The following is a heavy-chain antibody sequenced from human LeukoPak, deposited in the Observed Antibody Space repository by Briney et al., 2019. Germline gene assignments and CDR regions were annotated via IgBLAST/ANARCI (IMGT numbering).Heavy chain of an antibody. Sequence: PSETLSLTCTVSGGSISSYYWSWIRQPAGKGLEWIGRIYTSGTTHYNPSLKSRVAMSVDTSKNQFSLKLSSVTAADTAVYYCARGTLYSGWSYYFDYWGQGSQVTVSS. CDR3: ARGTLYSGWSYYFDY. J-gene: IGHJ4*02. D-gene: IGHD6-19*01. CDR2: IYTSGTT. CDR1: GGSISSYY. V-gene: IGHV4-4*07.